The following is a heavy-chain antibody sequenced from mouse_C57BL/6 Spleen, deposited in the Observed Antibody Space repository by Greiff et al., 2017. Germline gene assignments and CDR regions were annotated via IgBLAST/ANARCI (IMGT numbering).Heavy chain of an antibody. CDR3: ARKESPGYIDY. CDR2: LWTGGGT. J-gene: IGHJ2*01. V-gene: IGHV2-9-1*01. CDR1: GFSLTSYA. Sequence: VMLVESGPGLVAPSQSLSITCTVSGFSLTSYAISWVRQPPGKGLEWLGVLWTGGGTNYNSALKSRLSISKDNSKSQVFLKMNSLQTDDTARYYCARKESPGYIDYWGQGTTLTVSS.